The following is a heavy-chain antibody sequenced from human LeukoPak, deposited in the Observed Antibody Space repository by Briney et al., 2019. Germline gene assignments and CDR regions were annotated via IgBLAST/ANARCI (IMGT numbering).Heavy chain of an antibody. CDR1: GFTFSSYS. Sequence: GGSLRLSCAASGFTFSSYSMNWVRQAPGKGLEWVSAISGSGGSTYYADSVKGRFTISRDNSKNTLYLQMNSLRAEDTAVYYCAKDPRRWELGDYWGQGTLVTVSS. CDR3: AKDPRRWELGDY. V-gene: IGHV3-23*01. CDR2: ISGSGGST. D-gene: IGHD1-26*01. J-gene: IGHJ4*02.